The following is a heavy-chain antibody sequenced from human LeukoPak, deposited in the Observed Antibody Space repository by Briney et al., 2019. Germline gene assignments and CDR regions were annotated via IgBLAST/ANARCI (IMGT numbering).Heavy chain of an antibody. V-gene: IGHV3-11*01. Sequence: PGGSLRLSCTASEFTFSDYYMNWIRQAPGKGLEWVSYTSNSGSTKSYADSVEGRFTISRDNAKNSLYLQMNSLRAEDTAVYYCARGFRVATIDWFDPWGQGTLVTVSS. J-gene: IGHJ5*02. CDR2: TSNSGSTK. CDR3: ARGFRVATIDWFDP. D-gene: IGHD5-12*01. CDR1: EFTFSDYY.